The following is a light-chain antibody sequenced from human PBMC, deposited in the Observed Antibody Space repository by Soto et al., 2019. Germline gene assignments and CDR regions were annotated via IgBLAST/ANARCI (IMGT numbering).Light chain of an antibody. CDR3: QVWDNSSDHPD. Sequence: SYELTQPPSVSVAPGKTARITCGGNNIGSKSVHWYQQKPGQAPVLVIYYDTDRPSGIPERFSGSNSGNTATLTISRVEAGDEADYYCQVWDNSSDHPDFGTGTKVTVL. CDR2: YDT. V-gene: IGLV3-21*04. CDR1: NIGSKS. J-gene: IGLJ1*01.